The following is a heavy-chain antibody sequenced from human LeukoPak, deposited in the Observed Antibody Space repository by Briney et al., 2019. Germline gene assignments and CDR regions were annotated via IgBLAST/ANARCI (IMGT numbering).Heavy chain of an antibody. CDR3: TAQGGWYIDY. V-gene: IGHV4/OR15-8*01. CDR2: IHHEGST. CDR1: GGSISSSIR. J-gene: IGHJ4*02. Sequence: SETLSLTCGVSGGSISSSIRWSWVRQPPGKGLEWIGEIHHEGSTKYSPSLKSRVTISVDKSKNQFSLKLNSMTAADTAVYYCTAQGGWYIDYWGQGTLVTVSS. D-gene: IGHD6-19*01.